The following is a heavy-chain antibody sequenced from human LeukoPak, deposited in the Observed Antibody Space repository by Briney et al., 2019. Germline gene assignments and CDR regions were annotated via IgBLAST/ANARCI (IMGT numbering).Heavy chain of an antibody. V-gene: IGHV4-59*01. CDR2: IYYSGST. CDR3: ARDQGSSSPFFDY. CDR1: GGSISSYY. J-gene: IGHJ4*02. Sequence: SETLSLTCTVSGGSISSYYWSWIRQPPGKGLEWIGYIYYSGSTNYNPSLKSRVTISVDTSKNQFSLKLSSVTAADTAVYYCARDQGSSSPFFDYWGQGTLVTVSS. D-gene: IGHD6-6*01.